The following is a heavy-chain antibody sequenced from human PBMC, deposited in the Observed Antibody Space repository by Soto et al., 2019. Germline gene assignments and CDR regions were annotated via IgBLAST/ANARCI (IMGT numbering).Heavy chain of an antibody. V-gene: IGHV4-61*08. CDR3: ARVSKLVAPKVVKSAYYYAMDV. CDR2: AYSTGTT. J-gene: IGHJ6*02. Sequence: PSQTLSLTSAVSGASVSSRDFYWTWIRQPPGKPLEWIGYAYSTGTTNYSPSPKRRVDMSVDTSENQFSRKVRSVTASDAAVYFCARVSKLVAPKVVKSAYYYAMDVWGHGTTVTVSS. D-gene: IGHD6-6*01. CDR1: GASVSSRDFY.